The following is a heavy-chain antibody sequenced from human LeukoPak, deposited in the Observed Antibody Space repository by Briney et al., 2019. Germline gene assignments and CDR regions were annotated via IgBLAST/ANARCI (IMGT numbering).Heavy chain of an antibody. J-gene: IGHJ6*03. CDR3: AREAPRADILTGYYLYYYYYMDV. CDR2: IYYSGST. Sequence: SETLSLTGTVSGGSISSYYWSWIRQPPGKGLEWIGYIYYSGSTNYNPSLKSRVTISVDTSKNQFSLKLSSVTAADTAVYYCAREAPRADILTGYYLYYYYYMDVWGKGTTVTVSS. V-gene: IGHV4-59*01. D-gene: IGHD3-9*01. CDR1: GGSISSYY.